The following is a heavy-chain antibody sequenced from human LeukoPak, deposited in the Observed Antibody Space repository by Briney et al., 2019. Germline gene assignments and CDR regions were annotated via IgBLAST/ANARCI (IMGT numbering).Heavy chain of an antibody. D-gene: IGHD5-12*01. CDR2: IWYDGSNK. Sequence: PGRSLRLSCAASGFTFSSYGMHWVRQAPGKGLAWVADIWYDGSNKYYAGSVKGRFTISKDNSKNTLYLQMNSLRAEDTAVYYCAKGPIQRSGGLRRVYYFDYWGQGTLVTVSS. CDR1: GFTFSSYG. V-gene: IGHV3-33*06. J-gene: IGHJ4*02. CDR3: AKGPIQRSGGLRRVYYFDY.